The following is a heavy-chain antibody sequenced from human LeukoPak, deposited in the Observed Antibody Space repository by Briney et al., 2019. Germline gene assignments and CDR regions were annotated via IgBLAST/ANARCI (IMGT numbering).Heavy chain of an antibody. CDR2: IIPIFGTA. CDR3: ARDPLDFWSGYYIGWFDP. D-gene: IGHD3-3*01. V-gene: IGHV1-69*05. J-gene: IGHJ5*02. Sequence: SVKVSCKASGGTFSSYAISWVRQAPGQGLEWMGGIIPIFGTANYEQKFQGRVTITTDESTSTAYMELSSLRSEDTAVYYCARDPLDFWSGYYIGWFDPWGQGTLVTVSS. CDR1: GGTFSSYA.